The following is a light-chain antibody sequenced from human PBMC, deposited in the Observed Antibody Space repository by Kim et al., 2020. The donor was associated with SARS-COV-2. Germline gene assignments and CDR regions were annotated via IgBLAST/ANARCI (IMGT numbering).Light chain of an antibody. CDR2: KAS. J-gene: IGKJ2*01. V-gene: IGKV1-5*03. Sequence: DIQMTQSPSTLSASVGDRVTITCRASQSISTWLAWYQQKPGKAPKLLIYKASNLESGVPSRFIGSGSGTEFTLTISSLQPDDFATYYCQQYSSYSPYTFGQGTKLEI. CDR3: QQYSSYSPYT. CDR1: QSISTW.